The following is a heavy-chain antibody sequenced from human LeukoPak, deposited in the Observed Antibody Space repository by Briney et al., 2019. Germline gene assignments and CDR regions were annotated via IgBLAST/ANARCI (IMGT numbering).Heavy chain of an antibody. J-gene: IGHJ5*02. CDR3: ARRNYDFWSGYGRVDP. CDR2: INHGGST. Sequence: PSETLSLTCAVYGGSFSGYYWSWIRQPPGKGLEWIGEINHGGSTNYNPSLKSRVTISVDTSKNQFSLKLSSVTAADTAVYYCARRNYDFWSGYGRVDPWGQGTLVTVSS. D-gene: IGHD3-3*01. CDR1: GGSFSGYY. V-gene: IGHV4-34*01.